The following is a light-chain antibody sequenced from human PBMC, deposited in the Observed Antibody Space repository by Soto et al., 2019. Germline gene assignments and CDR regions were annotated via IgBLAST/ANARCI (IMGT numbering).Light chain of an antibody. J-gene: IGKJ1*01. V-gene: IGKV1-5*03. Sequence: DIQLSKSPSTLSASVENRVTITCRACQSISMWLAWYQQKPGKAPKLLIYKASTLKSGVPSRFSGSGSGTEFTLTISSLQPDDFATYYCQQFNNFSWTFGQGTKV. CDR1: QSISMW. CDR3: QQFNNFSWT. CDR2: KAS.